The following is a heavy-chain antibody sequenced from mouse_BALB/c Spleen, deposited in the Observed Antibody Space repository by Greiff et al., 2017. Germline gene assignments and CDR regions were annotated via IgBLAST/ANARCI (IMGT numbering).Heavy chain of an antibody. J-gene: IGHJ3*01. V-gene: IGHV14-4*02. CDR2: IDPENGDT. D-gene: IGHD2-2*01. CDR3: SSYGYGGAWFAY. Sequence: EVKLQESGAELVRSGASVKLSCTASGFNIKDYYMHWVKQRPEQGLEWIGWIDPENGDTEYAPKFQGKATMTADTSSNTAYLQLSSLTSEDTAVYYCSSYGYGGAWFAYWGQGTLVTVSA. CDR1: GFNIKDYY.